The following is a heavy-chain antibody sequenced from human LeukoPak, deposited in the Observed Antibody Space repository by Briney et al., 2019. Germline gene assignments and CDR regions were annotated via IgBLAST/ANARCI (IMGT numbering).Heavy chain of an antibody. CDR3: VRAFYLANQYTGDY. CDR1: GVSTSSSAYY. D-gene: IGHD3-16*02. CDR2: INHSGST. V-gene: IGHV4-39*07. Sequence: SETLSLTCTVSGVSTSSSAYYWYWIRQPPGKGLEWIGEINHSGSTNCNPSLKSRVTISVDTSKNQFSLKVTSVTAADTAVYFCVRAFYLANQYTGDYWGQGTLVTVSS. J-gene: IGHJ4*02.